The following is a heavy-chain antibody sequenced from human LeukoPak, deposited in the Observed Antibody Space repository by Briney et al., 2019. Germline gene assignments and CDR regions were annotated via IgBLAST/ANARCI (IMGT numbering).Heavy chain of an antibody. CDR3: ARGPRVTIFGVVLDLKNNWFDP. D-gene: IGHD3-3*01. CDR2: INPSGGST. J-gene: IGHJ5*02. V-gene: IGHV1-46*03. Sequence: ASVKVSCKASGGTFSSYTISWVRQAPGQGLEWMGIINPSGGSTSYAQRFQGRVTMTRDTSTSTVYMELSSLRSEDTAVYYCARGPRVTIFGVVLDLKNNWFDPWGQGTLVTVSS. CDR1: GGTFSSYT.